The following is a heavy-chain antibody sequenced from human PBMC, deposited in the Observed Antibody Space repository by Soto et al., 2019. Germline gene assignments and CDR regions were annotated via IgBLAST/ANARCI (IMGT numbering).Heavy chain of an antibody. Sequence: SETLSLTCTVSGGSISSGGYYWSWIRQHPGKGLEWIGYIYYSGSTYYNPSLKSRVTISVDTSKNQFSLKLSSVTAADTAVYYCARVIRFLEDGDAFDIWGQGTMVTVSS. J-gene: IGHJ3*02. CDR3: ARVIRFLEDGDAFDI. V-gene: IGHV4-31*03. CDR2: IYYSGST. CDR1: GGSISSGGYY. D-gene: IGHD3-3*01.